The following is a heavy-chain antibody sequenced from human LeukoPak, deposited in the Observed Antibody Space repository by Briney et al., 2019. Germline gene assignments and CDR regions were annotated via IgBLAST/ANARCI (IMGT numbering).Heavy chain of an antibody. J-gene: IGHJ4*02. CDR1: GFTFSTYE. V-gene: IGHV3-48*03. CDR2: ITPSDSST. CDR3: TNHALDY. Sequence: PGGSLRLSCVASGFTFSTYEMHWVRQAPGKGLEWLSYITPSDSSTYYADSVKGRFTISRDNAKSSLYLQMNSLRVEDTAVYYCTNHALDYWGQGTLVTVSS. D-gene: IGHD2-2*01.